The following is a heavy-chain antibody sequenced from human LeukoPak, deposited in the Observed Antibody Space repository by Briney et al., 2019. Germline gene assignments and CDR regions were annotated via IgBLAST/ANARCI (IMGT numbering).Heavy chain of an antibody. D-gene: IGHD1-20*01. CDR3: ARRPDNWNYYYYYYMDV. CDR1: GGSFSGYY. V-gene: IGHV4-34*01. CDR2: INHSGST. Sequence: SETLSLTCAVYGGSFSGYYWSWIRQPPGKGLEWIGEINHSGSTNYNPFLKSRVTISVDTSKNQFSLKLSSVTAADTAVYYCARRPDNWNYYYYYYMDVWGKGTTVTVSS. J-gene: IGHJ6*03.